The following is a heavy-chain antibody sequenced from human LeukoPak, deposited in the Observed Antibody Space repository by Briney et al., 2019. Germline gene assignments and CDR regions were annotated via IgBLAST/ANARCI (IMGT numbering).Heavy chain of an antibody. D-gene: IGHD5-24*01. CDR1: GVSISNTVYY. Sequence: SETLSLTCTVSGVSISNTVYYWGWIRQPPGKGLEWIGSIYHSGSTYYNPSLKSRVTISVDTSKNQFSQKLSSVTAADTAVYYCARRDGGYYYYYMDVWGKGTTVTVSS. CDR3: ARRDGGYYYYYMDV. V-gene: IGHV4-39*07. J-gene: IGHJ6*03. CDR2: IYHSGST.